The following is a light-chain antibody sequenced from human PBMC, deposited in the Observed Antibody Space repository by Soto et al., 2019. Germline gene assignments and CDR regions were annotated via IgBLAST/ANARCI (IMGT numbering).Light chain of an antibody. CDR3: TSWHDRLNGHV. Sequence: QSVLTQPPSASGAPGQRVTFSCSGSKSDIGSNYVFWYQQLPGMAPKLLIYRNSQRPSGVPDRFSGSKSGTSASLAIRGLRSEDEADYYCTSWHDRLNGHVFGNGTKITVX. CDR2: RNS. J-gene: IGLJ1*01. V-gene: IGLV1-47*01. CDR1: KSDIGSNY.